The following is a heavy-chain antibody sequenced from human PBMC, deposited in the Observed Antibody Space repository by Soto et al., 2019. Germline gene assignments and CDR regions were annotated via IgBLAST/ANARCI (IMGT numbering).Heavy chain of an antibody. CDR3: ARVPSPFDYYYAMDV. J-gene: IGHJ6*02. V-gene: IGHV4-30-4*01. D-gene: IGHD3-16*01. Sequence: QVQLRESGPGLVMPSQTLSLTCTVSGDSISSGNKYWSWIRQPPGKGLEWIGYIFSGGTTYYNPSLKSRLTMSLDASQNQFSLKLNSLTDADTAVSFCARVPSPFDYYYAMDVWGQGTTVTVSS. CDR2: IFSGGTT. CDR1: GDSISSGNKY.